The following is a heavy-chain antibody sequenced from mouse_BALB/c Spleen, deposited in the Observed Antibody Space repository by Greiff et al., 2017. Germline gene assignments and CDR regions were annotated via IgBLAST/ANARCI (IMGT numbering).Heavy chain of an antibody. D-gene: IGHD1-1*01. J-gene: IGHJ1*01. Sequence: QVTLKESGPGILQPSQTLSLTCSFSGFSLSTSGMGVSWIRQPSGKGLEWLAHIYWDDDKRYNPSLKSRLTISKDTSSNQVFLKITSVDTADTATYYCARRITTGWYFDVWGAGTTVTVSS. CDR3: ARRITTGWYFDV. CDR2: IYWDDDK. CDR1: GFSLSTSGMG. V-gene: IGHV8-12*01.